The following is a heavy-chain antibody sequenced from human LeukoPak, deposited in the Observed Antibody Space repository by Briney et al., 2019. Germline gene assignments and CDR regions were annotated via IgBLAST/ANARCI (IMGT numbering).Heavy chain of an antibody. V-gene: IGHV3-21*01. Sequence: GGSLRLSCAASGFTISSYSFNWVRQAPRKGQKWVSSISGSSDYRSYADSVKGRFTISRDNAKNSLYLQMNSLKAEHTAVYYFARDLARAGTSDPFVKWGQGTLVTVSS. D-gene: IGHD1/OR15-1a*01. CDR2: ISGSSDYR. J-gene: IGHJ4*02. CDR1: GFTISSYS. CDR3: ARDLARAGTSDPFVK.